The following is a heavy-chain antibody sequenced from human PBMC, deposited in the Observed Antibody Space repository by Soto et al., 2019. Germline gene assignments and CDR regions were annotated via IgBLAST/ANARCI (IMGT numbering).Heavy chain of an antibody. Sequence: EVQLLESGGGLVQPGGSLRLSCAASGFTFSSYAMSWVRQAPGKGLEWVSAISGSGGSTYYADSVKGRFTISRDNSKNTLYLQMNSLRGEDTVVYYCAKEGYCSGGSCYVRAFDSWGQGTMVTVSS. J-gene: IGHJ3*02. CDR3: AKEGYCSGGSCYVRAFDS. CDR1: GFTFSSYA. V-gene: IGHV3-23*01. D-gene: IGHD2-15*01. CDR2: ISGSGGST.